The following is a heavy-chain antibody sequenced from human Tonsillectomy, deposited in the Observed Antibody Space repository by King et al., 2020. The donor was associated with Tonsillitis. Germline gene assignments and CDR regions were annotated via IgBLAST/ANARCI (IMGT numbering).Heavy chain of an antibody. Sequence: VQLVESGGGLVQPGGSLRLSCAASGFTFSNYAMNWVRQAPGKGLEWFSTFIGSGGSTFYADSVKGRFTISRDNSKNTLYLRMNGLTAEDTAVYFCAKSSFSYGVTDFDYWGQGTLVTVSS. J-gene: IGHJ4*02. CDR3: AKSSFSYGVTDFDY. CDR2: FIGSGGST. CDR1: GFTFSNYA. V-gene: IGHV3-23*04. D-gene: IGHD5-18*01.